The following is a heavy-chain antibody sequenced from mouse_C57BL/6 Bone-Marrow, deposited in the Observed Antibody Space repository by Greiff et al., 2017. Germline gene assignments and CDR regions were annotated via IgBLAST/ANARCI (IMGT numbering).Heavy chain of an antibody. Sequence: VQLQQSGAELVRPGTSVKMSCKASGYTFTNYWIGWAKQRPGHGLEWIGDIYPGGGYTNYNEKFKGKATLTADKSSSTAYMQLSSLTSEDSAIYYCARSGDYRWFAYEDRGTLVTVSA. D-gene: IGHD2-4*01. V-gene: IGHV1-63*01. J-gene: IGHJ3*01. CDR2: IYPGGGYT. CDR1: GYTFTNYW. CDR3: ARSGDYRWFAY.